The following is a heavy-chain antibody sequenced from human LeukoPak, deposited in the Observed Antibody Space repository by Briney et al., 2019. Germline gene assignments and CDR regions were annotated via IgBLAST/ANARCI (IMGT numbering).Heavy chain of an antibody. Sequence: SETLSLTCTVSGGSISSGSYYWSWIRQPAGKGLEWIGRIYTSGSTNYNPSLKSRVTISVDTSKNQFSLKLSSVTAADTAVYYCARHTGSGSDFDYWGQGTLVTVSS. CDR1: GGSISSGSYY. J-gene: IGHJ4*02. CDR3: ARHTGSGSDFDY. D-gene: IGHD6-25*01. V-gene: IGHV4-61*02. CDR2: IYTSGST.